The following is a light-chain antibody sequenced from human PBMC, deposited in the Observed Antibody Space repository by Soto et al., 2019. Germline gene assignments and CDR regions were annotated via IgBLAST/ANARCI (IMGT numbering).Light chain of an antibody. CDR2: KAS. V-gene: IGKV1-5*03. CDR1: QSISNS. CDR3: RQYVSYPVT. J-gene: IGKJ4*01. Sequence: DIQMTQSPSTLSASVGDRVTITCRASQSISNSLAWYQQKPGNAPNLLIYKASSLETGVPSRFSGSGSGTEFTLTISSLQPDDVATYYCRQYVSYPVTFGGGTKVEMK.